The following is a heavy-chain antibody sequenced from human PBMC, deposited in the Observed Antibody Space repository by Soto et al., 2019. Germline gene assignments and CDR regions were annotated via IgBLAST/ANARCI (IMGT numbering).Heavy chain of an antibody. Sequence: SETLSLTCSVSGASITTYYWSWIRQPPGKGLEWIGYIYYSGSTYYNPSLKSRVTISVDTSKNQFSLKLSSVTAADTAVYYCARLSYWFDPWGQGTLVTVSS. CDR2: IYYSGST. D-gene: IGHD3-16*02. CDR3: ARLSYWFDP. J-gene: IGHJ5*02. CDR1: GASITTYY. V-gene: IGHV4-30-4*01.